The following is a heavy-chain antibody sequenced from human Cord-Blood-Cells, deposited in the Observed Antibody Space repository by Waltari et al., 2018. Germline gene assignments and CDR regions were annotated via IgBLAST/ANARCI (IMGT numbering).Heavy chain of an antibody. D-gene: IGHD5-18*01. V-gene: IGHV4-39*01. J-gene: IGHJ4*02. CDR3: ARLGERGYSYGRDY. CDR2: IYYSGST. Sequence: QLQLQESGPGLVKPSETLSLTCPVSGGSISRSSYYWGWIRQPPGKGLEWIGSIYYSGSTYYNPSLKSRVTISVDTSKNQFSLKLSSVTAADTAVYYCARLGERGYSYGRDYWGQGTLVTVSS. CDR1: GGSISRSSYY.